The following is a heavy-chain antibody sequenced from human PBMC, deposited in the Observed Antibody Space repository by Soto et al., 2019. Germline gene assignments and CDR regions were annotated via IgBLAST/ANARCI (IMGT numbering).Heavy chain of an antibody. Sequence: GESLKISCKGSGYSFTCYWIGWVRQMPGKGLEWMGIIYPGDSDTRYSPSFQGQVTISADKSISTAYLQWSSLKASDTAMSYCARNKGRSSRYYYGMDVWGQGTTVTVSS. D-gene: IGHD6-6*01. V-gene: IGHV5-51*01. CDR1: GYSFTCYW. CDR2: IYPGDSDT. J-gene: IGHJ6*02. CDR3: ARNKGRSSRYYYGMDV.